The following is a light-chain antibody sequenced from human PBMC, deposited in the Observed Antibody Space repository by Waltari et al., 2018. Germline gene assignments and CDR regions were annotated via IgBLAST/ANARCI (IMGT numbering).Light chain of an antibody. J-gene: IGKJ2*01. CDR2: AAS. V-gene: IGKV1-39*01. CDR1: EIMSNY. Sequence: DIQMTQSPSSLSASVGDRVTITCRASEIMSNYLNWYQQKPGKAPKLLFYAASGLQSGVPSRFSGSGSGTDFTLTISSLQPEDFATYYCQQTYSTPHTFGQGTKLEMK. CDR3: QQTYSTPHT.